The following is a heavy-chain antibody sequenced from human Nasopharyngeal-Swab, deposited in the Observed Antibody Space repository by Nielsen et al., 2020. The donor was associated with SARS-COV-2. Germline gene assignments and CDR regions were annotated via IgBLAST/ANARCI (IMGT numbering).Heavy chain of an antibody. Sequence: GESLKISCAASGFTVSSNYMSWVRQAPGKGLEWVPVIYSGGSTYYADSVKGRFTISRDNSKNTLYLQMNSLRAEDTAVYYCATSAARGYFQHWGQGTLVTVSS. J-gene: IGHJ1*01. CDR2: IYSGGST. CDR3: ATSAARGYFQH. V-gene: IGHV3-53*01. CDR1: GFTVSSNY. D-gene: IGHD6-6*01.